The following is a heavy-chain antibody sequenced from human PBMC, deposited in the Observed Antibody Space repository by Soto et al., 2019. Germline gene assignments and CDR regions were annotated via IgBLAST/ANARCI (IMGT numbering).Heavy chain of an antibody. V-gene: IGHV1-18*04. CDR2: ITVNSGNT. CDR1: GYSFISYG. Sequence: QGQLVQSGVEVKKPGASVKVSCKASGYSFISYGIGWVRQAPGQGLEWMGWITVNSGNTNYPQKFQGRVTMTTDTPTSRAYMELSSLTSDDTAVYYCGRGLGGGWYYFDYWGPGTLVTVSS. D-gene: IGHD6-19*01. J-gene: IGHJ4*02. CDR3: GRGLGGGWYYFDY.